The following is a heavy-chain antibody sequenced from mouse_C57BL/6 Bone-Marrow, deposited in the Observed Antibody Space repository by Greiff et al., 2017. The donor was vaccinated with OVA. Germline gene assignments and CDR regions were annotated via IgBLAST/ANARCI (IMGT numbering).Heavy chain of an antibody. D-gene: IGHD2-4*01. CDR2: FSSGGDYI. J-gene: IGHJ1*03. Sequence: EVKLMESGDGLVKPGASLKLSCAASGFTFSSYAMSWVRQTPEKRLEWVAYFSSGGDYIYYADTLKGRFTISRDNARNTLYLQMSSLKSEDTAMYYGTRDPWDYDGYFEVWDTGTTVTVSS. V-gene: IGHV5-9-1*02. CDR1: GFTFSSYA. CDR3: TRDPWDYDGYFEV.